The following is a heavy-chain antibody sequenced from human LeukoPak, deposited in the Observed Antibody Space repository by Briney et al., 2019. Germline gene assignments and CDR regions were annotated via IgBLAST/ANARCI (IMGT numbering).Heavy chain of an antibody. Sequence: GGSLRLSCAASGFTFSSYGMHWVRQAPGEGLEWVSFIRHDETRIFYGDSVKGRFTISRDNAKNSLYLQMNRLRAEDTAVYYCARDKGFGATRGYYFDYWRQGTLVTVSS. CDR2: IRHDETRI. CDR3: ARDKGFGATRGYYFDY. J-gene: IGHJ4*02. CDR1: GFTFSSYG. V-gene: IGHV3-30*02. D-gene: IGHD3-10*01.